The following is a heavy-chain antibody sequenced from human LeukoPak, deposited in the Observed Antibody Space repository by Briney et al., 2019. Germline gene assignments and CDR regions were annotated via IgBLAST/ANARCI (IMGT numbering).Heavy chain of an antibody. CDR2: ISGSGGST. D-gene: IGHD5-18*01. Sequence: GGSLRLSCAASGFTFSSYAMSWVRQAPGKGLEWVSAISGSGGSTYYADPVKGRFTISRDNSKNTLYLQMNSLRAEDTAVYYCAKKRGRYSYAIDYWGQGTLVTVSS. CDR3: AKKRGRYSYAIDY. J-gene: IGHJ4*02. CDR1: GFTFSSYA. V-gene: IGHV3-23*01.